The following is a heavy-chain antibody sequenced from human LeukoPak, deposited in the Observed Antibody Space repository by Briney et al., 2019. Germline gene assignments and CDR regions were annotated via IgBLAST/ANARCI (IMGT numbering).Heavy chain of an antibody. J-gene: IGHJ4*02. CDR2: IIPIFGTA. CDR3: AREFPFYYDSSGYFDY. CDR1: GGTFSSYA. Sequence: SVKVSCKASGGTFSSYAISWVRQAPGQGLEWMGGIIPIFGTANYAQKFQGRVTITTDESTSTAYMELSSLRSEDTAVYYCAREFPFYYDSSGYFDYWGQGTLVTVSS. V-gene: IGHV1-69*05. D-gene: IGHD3-22*01.